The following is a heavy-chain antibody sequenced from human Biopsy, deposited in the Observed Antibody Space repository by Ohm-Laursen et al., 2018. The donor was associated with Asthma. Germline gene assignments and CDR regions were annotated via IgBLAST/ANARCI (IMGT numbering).Heavy chain of an antibody. V-gene: IGHV3-30*18. D-gene: IGHD3-10*01. CDR3: AKDRVRINSAYYFDY. CDR2: ILSDGRDK. J-gene: IGHJ4*02. CDR1: GFTFSSYG. Sequence: SLRLSCTASGFTFSSYGMHWVRQVPGKGLEWVAVILSDGRDKYYADSVKGRFTISRDNSKNTLYLHMHSLRAEDTAVYFCAKDRVRINSAYYFDYWGQGTLVTVSS.